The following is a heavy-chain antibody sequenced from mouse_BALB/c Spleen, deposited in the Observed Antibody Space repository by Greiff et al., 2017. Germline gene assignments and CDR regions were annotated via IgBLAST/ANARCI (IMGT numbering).Heavy chain of an antibody. D-gene: IGHD2-1*01. CDR3: ARNTLYGMGYFDV. CDR2: IWSGGST. CDR1: GFSLTSYG. J-gene: IGHJ1*01. V-gene: IGHV2-2*02. Sequence: VMLVESGPGLVQPSQSLSITCTVSGFSLTSYGVHWVRQSPGKGLEWLGVIWSGGSTDYNAAFISRLSISKDNSKSQVFFKMNSLQANDTAIYYCARNTLYGMGYFDVWGAGTTVTVSS.